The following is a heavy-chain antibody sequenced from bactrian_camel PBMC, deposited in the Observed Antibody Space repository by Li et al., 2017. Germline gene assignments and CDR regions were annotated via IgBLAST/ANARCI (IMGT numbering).Heavy chain of an antibody. V-gene: IGHV3-2*01. J-gene: IGHJ6*01. Sequence: HVQLVESGGGLVQPGGSLRLSCAASGFTFSDYYMSWVRQAPGKGLEWVSSIYTDGSRTYYAESVKGRFTISRENAKNTVYLQMNSLKTEDTALFYCAAAPSLTSVGFGYWGQGTQVTVS. D-gene: IGHD3*01. CDR3: AAAPSLTSVGFGY. CDR2: IYTDGSRT. CDR1: GFTFSDYY.